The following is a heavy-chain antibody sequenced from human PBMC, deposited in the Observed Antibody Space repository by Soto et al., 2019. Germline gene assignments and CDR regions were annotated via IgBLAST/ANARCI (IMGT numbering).Heavy chain of an antibody. CDR3: AKENGYSSSWFEFDY. V-gene: IGHV3-23*01. D-gene: IGHD6-13*01. Sequence: EVQLLESGGGLVQPGGSLRLSCAASGFTFSSYAMSWVRQAPGKGLEWVSAIRGSGGSTYYADSVKGRFTISRDNSKNTRYLQMNSLRAEDTAVYYCAKENGYSSSWFEFDYWGQGALVTVSS. CDR1: GFTFSSYA. J-gene: IGHJ4*02. CDR2: IRGSGGST.